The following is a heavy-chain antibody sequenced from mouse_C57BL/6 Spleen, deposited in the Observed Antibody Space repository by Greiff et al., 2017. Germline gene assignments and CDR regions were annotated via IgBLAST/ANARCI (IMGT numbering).Heavy chain of an antibody. CDR1: GYTFTSYW. Sequence: VKLMESGAELVKPGASVKVSCKASGYTFTSYWMHWVKQRPGQGLEWIGRIHPSDSDTNYNQKFKGKATLTVDKSSSTAYMQLSSLTSEDSAVYYCASLYYDYDEDFDYWGQGTTLTVSS. D-gene: IGHD2-4*01. CDR2: IHPSDSDT. V-gene: IGHV1-74*01. J-gene: IGHJ2*01. CDR3: ASLYYDYDEDFDY.